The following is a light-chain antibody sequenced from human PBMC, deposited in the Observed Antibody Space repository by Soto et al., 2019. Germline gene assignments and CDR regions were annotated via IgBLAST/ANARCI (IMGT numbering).Light chain of an antibody. CDR1: QSVSSSN. Sequence: EIVLTPSPGTLSLSPGARATLSCRASQSVSSSNLAWYQQKPGQAPRLLIYGASSRATGIPDRFSGSGSETEFTLTISSLQAEDSAVYFCQQYNNWPTWTFGQGTKVDIK. CDR3: QQYNNWPTWT. J-gene: IGKJ1*01. V-gene: IGKV3D-15*01. CDR2: GAS.